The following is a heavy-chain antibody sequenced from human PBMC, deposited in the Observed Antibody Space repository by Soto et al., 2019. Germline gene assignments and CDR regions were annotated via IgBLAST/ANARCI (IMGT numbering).Heavy chain of an antibody. Sequence: QVQLQQWGEGLLKPSETLSLTCAVYGGSFSGDYWNWIRQSPGKGLEWIGEINHSGITNYNPSLKSRAPIFVDTSKKQFTLPLTSVTAADTAVYYCARGASTERYFSPSGGAWFDPWGQGTLVTVSS. CDR1: GGSFSGDY. J-gene: IGHJ5*02. CDR3: ARGASTERYFSPSGGAWFDP. V-gene: IGHV4-34*02. CDR2: INHSGIT. D-gene: IGHD3-9*01.